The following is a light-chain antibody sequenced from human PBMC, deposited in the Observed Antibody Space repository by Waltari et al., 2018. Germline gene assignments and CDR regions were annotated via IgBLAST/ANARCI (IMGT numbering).Light chain of an antibody. Sequence: PLPPSPSPLSASVGARVPLPCRASQRVSTCVAWYQQKPGRAPKLLIYQASTLQSGVPSRFSGSGSGTEFTLTIISLQPDDFATYYCLQYNTYRTFGQGTKLDIK. V-gene: IGKV1-5*03. CDR3: LQYNTYRT. CDR1: QRVSTC. J-gene: IGKJ1*01. CDR2: QAS.